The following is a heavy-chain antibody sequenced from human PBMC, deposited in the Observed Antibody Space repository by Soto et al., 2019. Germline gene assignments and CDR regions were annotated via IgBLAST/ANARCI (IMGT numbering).Heavy chain of an antibody. CDR2: IHYSGST. Sequence: PSETLSLTCTVPGGSVNIGTYYWSWIRQPPGKGLEWIGFIHYSGSTNYNPSVKSRVTISLDASKNQLSLKLRSVTAADTAVYYCSGYGSGSYYRYWGHGTLVTVSS. D-gene: IGHD3-10*01. J-gene: IGHJ4*01. CDR1: GGSVNIGTYY. V-gene: IGHV4-61*01. CDR3: SGYGSGSYYRY.